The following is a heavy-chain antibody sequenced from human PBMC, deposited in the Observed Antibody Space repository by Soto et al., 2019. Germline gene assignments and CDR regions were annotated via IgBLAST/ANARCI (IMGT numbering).Heavy chain of an antibody. V-gene: IGHV3-11*06. CDR3: ARVVPAVIGGSYYYYGMDV. CDR1: GFTFSDYY. Sequence: GGSLRLSCAASGFTFSDYYMSWIRQAPGKGLEWVSFISSSSSYRYYADSVKGRFTISRDNAKNSLYLQMNSLRAEDTAVYYCARVVPAVIGGSYYYYGMDVWGQGTTVTVSS. CDR2: ISSSSSYR. J-gene: IGHJ6*02. D-gene: IGHD2-2*01.